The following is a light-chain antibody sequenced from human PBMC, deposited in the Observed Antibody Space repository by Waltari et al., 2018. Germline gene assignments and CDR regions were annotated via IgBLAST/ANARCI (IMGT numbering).Light chain of an antibody. V-gene: IGKV2-28*01. CDR2: LGS. CDR3: MQALQTPV. J-gene: IGKJ2*01. Sequence: DIVMTQSPLSLPVTPGEPASISCRSSQSLLQSNGHNYLELYLQRPGQSPRVLIFLGSRRVSGVPDRFSGSGSGTDFTLKISRVEAEDVGVYYCMQALQTPVFGQGTKLEIK. CDR1: QSLLQSNGHNY.